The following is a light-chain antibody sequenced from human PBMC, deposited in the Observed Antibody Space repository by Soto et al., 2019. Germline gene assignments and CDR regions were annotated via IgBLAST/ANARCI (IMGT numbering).Light chain of an antibody. Sequence: QSALTQPASVSGSPGQSITISCTGTSSDVGGYNYVSWYQQHPGKAPKLMIYEVSNRPSGVSNRFSGSKSGNTASLTISGLQAEDEADYYCCSYTRTGTLVFAGGTQLTVL. CDR1: SSDVGGYNY. CDR3: CSYTRTGTLV. CDR2: EVS. V-gene: IGLV2-14*01. J-gene: IGLJ2*01.